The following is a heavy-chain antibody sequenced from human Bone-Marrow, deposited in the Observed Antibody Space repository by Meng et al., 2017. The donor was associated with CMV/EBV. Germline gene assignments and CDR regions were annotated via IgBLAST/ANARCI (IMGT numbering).Heavy chain of an antibody. CDR3: ARVIGSLVDELPWYFDY. CDR2: IYYSGST. Sequence: GPRTWSLSGTRSRAVAAAGGSISGSSYAGAWITHPQGKGLEWIGSIYYSGSTYYNPSLKSRVTISVATSKNQFSLKLSSVTAADTAVYYCARVIGSLVDELPWYFDYWGQGTLVTVPS. CDR1: GGSISGSSYA. J-gene: IGHJ4*02. D-gene: IGHD3-10*01. V-gene: IGHV4-39*07.